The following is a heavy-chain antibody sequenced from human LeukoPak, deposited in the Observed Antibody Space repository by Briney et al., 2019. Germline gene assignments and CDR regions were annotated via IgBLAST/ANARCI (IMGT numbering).Heavy chain of an antibody. J-gene: IGHJ6*03. CDR2: IIPIVGIA. Sequence: SVKVSCKASGGTFSSYAISWVRQAPGQGLEWMGRIIPIVGIANYAQKFQGRVTITADKSTSTAYMELSSLRSEDTAVYYCARGLFLGTGNYYYYYMDVWAKGTTVTVSS. D-gene: IGHD1-1*01. CDR3: ARGLFLGTGNYYYYYMDV. V-gene: IGHV1-69*04. CDR1: GGTFSSYA.